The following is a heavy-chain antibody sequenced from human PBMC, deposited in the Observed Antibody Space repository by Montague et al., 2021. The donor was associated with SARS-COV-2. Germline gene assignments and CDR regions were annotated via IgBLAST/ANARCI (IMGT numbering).Heavy chain of an antibody. D-gene: IGHD3-9*01. CDR3: ARSQLYYDLLTGFSESYYFDY. CDR2: VAYSGST. V-gene: IGHV4-39*01. Sequence: SETLSLTCSVSGDSIGSSHTYWGWIRQPPGKGLEWIGCVAYSGSTYYNPSLQRRVTISADTSKSQFSLKPNSVTAADTAVYYCARSQLYYDLLTGFSESYYFDYWGQGTLATVSS. J-gene: IGHJ4*02. CDR1: GDSIGSSHTY.